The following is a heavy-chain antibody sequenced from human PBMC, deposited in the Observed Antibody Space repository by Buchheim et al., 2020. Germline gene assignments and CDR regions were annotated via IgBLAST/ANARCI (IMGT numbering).Heavy chain of an antibody. J-gene: IGHJ4*02. CDR3: ARGEEDIVLMVYAIGFDY. V-gene: IGHV1-46*03. D-gene: IGHD2-8*01. Sequence: QVQLVQSGAEVKKPWASVKVSCKASGYTFTSYYMHWVRQAPGQGLEWMGIINPSGGSTSYAQKFQGRVTMTRDTSTSTVYMKLSSLRSEDTAVYYCARGEEDIVLMVYAIGFDYWGQGTL. CDR1: GYTFTSYY. CDR2: INPSGGST.